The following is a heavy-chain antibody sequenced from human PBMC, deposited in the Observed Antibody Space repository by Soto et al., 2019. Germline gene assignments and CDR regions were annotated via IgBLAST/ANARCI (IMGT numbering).Heavy chain of an antibody. CDR3: ATYHGDDWESARHRY. J-gene: IGHJ4*02. CDR2: INQDGSVE. V-gene: IGHV3-7*01. Sequence: GGSLRLSCAASGFTFRAYLMSWVRQAPGKGLDWVANINQDGSVEYYADSVQGRFTISRDTAKNSLYLHMNSLRAEDTAVYYCATYHGDDWESARHRYWGPGTLVTVSS. CDR1: GFTFRAYL. D-gene: IGHD3-16*01.